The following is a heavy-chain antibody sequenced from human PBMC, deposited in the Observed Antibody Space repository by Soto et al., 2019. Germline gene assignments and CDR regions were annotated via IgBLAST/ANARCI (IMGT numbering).Heavy chain of an antibody. D-gene: IGHD4-17*01. V-gene: IGHV4-4*07. CDR2: IYTSGST. CDR1: GGSISSYY. J-gene: IGHJ6*02. CDR3: ARDGGDYGDFVLYGMDV. Sequence: SETLSLTCTVSGGSISSYYRSWIRQPAGKGLEWIGRIYTSGSTNYNPSLKSRVTMSVDTSKNQFSLKLSSVTAADTAVYYCARDGGDYGDFVLYGMDVWGQGTTVTVSS.